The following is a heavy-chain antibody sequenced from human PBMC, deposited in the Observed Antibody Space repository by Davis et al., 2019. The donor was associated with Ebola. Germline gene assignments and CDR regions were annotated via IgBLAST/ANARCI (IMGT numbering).Heavy chain of an antibody. J-gene: IGHJ3*01. CDR1: GFIFSNYE. V-gene: IGHV3-48*03. Sequence: GSLRLSCAASGFIFSNYEMNWVRQIPGKGLEWVSYISSSGYTKYNADSVRGRFTVSRDNAKNSLYLQMNSLRAEDTAVYYCARSFCSGGDCYITDGFDFWGQGTKVTVSS. D-gene: IGHD2-21*02. CDR3: ARSFCSGGDCYITDGFDF. CDR2: ISSSGYTK.